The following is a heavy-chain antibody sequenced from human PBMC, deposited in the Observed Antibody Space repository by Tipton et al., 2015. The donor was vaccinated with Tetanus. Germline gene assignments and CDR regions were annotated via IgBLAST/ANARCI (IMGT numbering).Heavy chain of an antibody. Sequence: TLSLTYTVSGGSISSYYWSWIRQPAGKGLEWIGRIYTSESTNYNPSLKSRLTMSVDTSKNQFSLRLNSVTAADTAVYYCARMQRYGMDVWGQGTTVTVSS. J-gene: IGHJ6*02. CDR3: ARMQRYGMDV. CDR2: IYTSEST. D-gene: IGHD6-25*01. V-gene: IGHV4-4*07. CDR1: GGSISSYY.